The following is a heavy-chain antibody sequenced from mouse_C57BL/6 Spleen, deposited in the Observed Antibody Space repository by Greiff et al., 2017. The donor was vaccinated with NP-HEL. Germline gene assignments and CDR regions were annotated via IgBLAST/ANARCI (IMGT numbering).Heavy chain of an antibody. CDR3: ARERDYYGSSYNY. CDR2: IYPGSGST. J-gene: IGHJ2*01. Sequence: QVQLQQPGAELVKPGASVKMSCKASGYTFTSYWITWAKQRPGQGLEWIGDIYPGSGSTNYNEKLKSKATLTVDTSSSTAYMQLSSLTSEDSAVYYCARERDYYGSSYNYWGQGTTLTVSS. V-gene: IGHV1-55*01. D-gene: IGHD1-1*01. CDR1: GYTFTSYW.